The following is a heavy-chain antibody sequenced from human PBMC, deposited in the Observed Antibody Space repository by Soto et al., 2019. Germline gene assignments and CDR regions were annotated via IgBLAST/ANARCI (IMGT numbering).Heavy chain of an antibody. CDR3: ARMSRTVNY. J-gene: IGHJ4*02. CDR2: TYYNGRT. D-gene: IGHD4-17*01. V-gene: IGHV4-61*01. Sequence: LSLTCTVSGDAITSSSYFWSWIRQSPGRGLEYIGYTYYNGRTNYNPSLQSRVTISVDTSTSQFSLNLTSVTAGDTAVYYCARMSRTVNYWGQGIPVTVSS. CDR1: GDAITSSSYF.